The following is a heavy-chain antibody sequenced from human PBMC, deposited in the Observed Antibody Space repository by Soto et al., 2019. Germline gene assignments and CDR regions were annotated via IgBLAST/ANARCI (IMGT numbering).Heavy chain of an antibody. J-gene: IGHJ6*02. CDR1: GGSVSSGSYY. CDR2: IYYSGST. D-gene: IGHD3-10*01. Sequence: SETLSLTCTVSGGSVSSGSYYWSWLRQPPGKGLEWIGYIYYSGSTNYNPSLKSRVTISVDTSKNQFSLKLSSVTAADTAVYYCAREFYGSGSYPYYYYGMDVWGQGTTVTSP. V-gene: IGHV4-61*01. CDR3: AREFYGSGSYPYYYYGMDV.